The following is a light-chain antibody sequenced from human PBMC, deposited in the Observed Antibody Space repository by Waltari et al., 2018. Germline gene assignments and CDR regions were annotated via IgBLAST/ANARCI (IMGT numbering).Light chain of an antibody. CDR2: SNS. V-gene: IGLV1-44*01. CDR1: SSNIESNP. Sequence: QPVVTQPPSASGTPGQRVTISCSGSSSNIESNPVNWYQQLPGRAPRLLISSNSHRPSGVPDRFSAATSAKSASLAIRGRQSDDEGNYYCASWDYSLNGVVYGGGTKLTVL. J-gene: IGLJ2*01. CDR3: ASWDYSLNGVV.